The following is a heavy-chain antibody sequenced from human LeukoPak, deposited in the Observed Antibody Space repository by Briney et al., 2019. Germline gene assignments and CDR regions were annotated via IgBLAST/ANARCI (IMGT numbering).Heavy chain of an antibody. CDR1: GLTFRNYW. J-gene: IGHJ4*02. CDR2: IHQDGNDK. V-gene: IGHV3-7*01. CDR3: VSGEYSSGWWFYDY. Sequence: GGSLRLSCAASGLTFRNYWMSWVRKARGKCLEWVANIHQDGNDKYYVDSVKGRFTISRDNAKSSLSLQMNSLRVDDTAVYYCVSGEYSSGWWFYDYWGQGTLVTVSS. D-gene: IGHD6-19*01.